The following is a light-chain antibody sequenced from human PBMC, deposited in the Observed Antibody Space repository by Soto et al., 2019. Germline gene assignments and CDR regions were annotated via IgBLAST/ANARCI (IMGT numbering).Light chain of an antibody. V-gene: IGKV3-20*01. CDR2: DAS. J-gene: IGKJ1*01. CDR3: QQYGSSGT. CDR1: QSVSSY. Sequence: EIVLTQSPATLSLSPGERATLSCRASQSVSSYLAWYQQKPGQAPRLLIYDASNRATGIPARFSGSGSGTDFTLTISRLEPEDFAVYYCQQYGSSGTFGQVTKGDIK.